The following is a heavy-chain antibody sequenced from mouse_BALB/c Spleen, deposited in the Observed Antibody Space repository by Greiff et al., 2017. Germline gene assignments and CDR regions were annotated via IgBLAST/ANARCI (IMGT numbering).Heavy chain of an antibody. CDR2: IWGDGST. J-gene: IGHJ2*01. D-gene: IGHD1-1*01. CDR1: GFSLTGYG. V-gene: IGHV2-6-7*01. Sequence: VQLKESGPGLVAPSQSLSITCTVSGFSLTGYGVNWVRQPPGKGLEWLGMIWGDGSTDYNSALKSRLSISKDNSKSQVFLKMNSLQTDDTARYYCARDRDGSSFYFDYWGQGTTLTVSS. CDR3: ARDRDGSSFYFDY.